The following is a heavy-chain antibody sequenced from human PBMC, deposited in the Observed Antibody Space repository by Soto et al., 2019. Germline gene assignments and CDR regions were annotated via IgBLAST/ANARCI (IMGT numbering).Heavy chain of an antibody. Sequence: GGSLRLSCTASGFTFGDYAMSWFRQAPGKGLGWVGFIRSKAYGGTTEYAASVKGRFTISRDDSKSIAYLQMNSLKTEDTAVYYCTRAPEDFWSGYSAYYYYGMDVWGQGTTVTV. J-gene: IGHJ6*02. CDR3: TRAPEDFWSGYSAYYYYGMDV. V-gene: IGHV3-49*03. CDR2: IRSKAYGGTT. CDR1: GFTFGDYA. D-gene: IGHD3-3*01.